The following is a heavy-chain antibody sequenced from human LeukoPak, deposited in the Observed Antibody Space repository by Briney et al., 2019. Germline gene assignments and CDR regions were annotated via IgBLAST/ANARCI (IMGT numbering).Heavy chain of an antibody. D-gene: IGHD3-10*02. V-gene: IGHV3-21*01. CDR3: ARRGDYVFDY. CDR1: GFTFSSYT. J-gene: IGHJ4*02. Sequence: GGSLRLSCAAFGFTFSSYTVNWVRQAPGKGLEWVSSISSSSTYIYYADSVKGRFTISRDNAKNSLYLQMNSLRAEDTAVYYCARRGDYVFDYWGQGTLVTVSS. CDR2: ISSSSTYI.